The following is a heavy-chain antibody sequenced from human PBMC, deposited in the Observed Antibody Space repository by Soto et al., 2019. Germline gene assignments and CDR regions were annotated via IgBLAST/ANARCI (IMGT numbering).Heavy chain of an antibody. V-gene: IGHV3-9*01. Sequence: DVQLVESGGGLVQPGGSLRLSCAASGFTFEDYAMHWVRQTPGKGLEWVSGITWNGVAMGYAASVQGRFTISRDDAKSSLFLQMNSLRPEDTALYYCAKSFVAIRHLYQYMDVWVKGTTVTVSS. CDR1: GFTFEDYA. J-gene: IGHJ6*03. CDR2: ITWNGVAM. CDR3: AKSFVAIRHLYQYMDV. D-gene: IGHD1-1*01.